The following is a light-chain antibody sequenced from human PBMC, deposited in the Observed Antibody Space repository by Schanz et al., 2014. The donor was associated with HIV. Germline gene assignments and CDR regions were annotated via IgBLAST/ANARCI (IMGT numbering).Light chain of an antibody. Sequence: QSALTQPASVSGSPGQSITISCTGTSNDVGGHNYVSWFQQHPGRAPKLLIFEVTNRPSGVSNRFSGSKSGNTASLTISGLQAEDEADYYCSSYRGTDTVVFGGGTKLTVL. J-gene: IGLJ2*01. V-gene: IGLV2-14*03. CDR3: SSYRGTDTVV. CDR1: SNDVGGHNY. CDR2: EVT.